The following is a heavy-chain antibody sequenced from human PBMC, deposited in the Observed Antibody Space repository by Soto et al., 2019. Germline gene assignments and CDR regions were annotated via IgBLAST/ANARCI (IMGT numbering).Heavy chain of an antibody. V-gene: IGHV1-69*12. Sequence: QVQLVQSGAEVQKPGSSVKVSCKASGGTFSSYAITWVRQAPGHGLEWMGGIIPIFGTADYAQKFQGRDTMSADESTNTAYMELSSLRSEDTAVYYCESSLQFHYYCGMDVWGQGTTVTVSS. CDR1: GGTFSSYA. D-gene: IGHD1-1*01. CDR3: ESSLQFHYYCGMDV. CDR2: IIPIFGTA. J-gene: IGHJ6*02.